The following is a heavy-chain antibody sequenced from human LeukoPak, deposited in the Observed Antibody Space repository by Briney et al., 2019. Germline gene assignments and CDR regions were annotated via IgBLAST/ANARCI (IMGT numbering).Heavy chain of an antibody. CDR1: GGSISSYY. J-gene: IGHJ4*02. V-gene: IGHV4-59*01. Sequence: SETLSLTCTVSGGSISSYYWSWIRQPPGKGLEWIGYIYYSGSTNYNPSLKSRVTISVDTSKNQFSLKLSSVTAADTAVYYCARLVAKRAGVLNFDYWGQGTLVTVSS. D-gene: IGHD6-19*01. CDR3: ARLVAKRAGVLNFDY. CDR2: IYYSGST.